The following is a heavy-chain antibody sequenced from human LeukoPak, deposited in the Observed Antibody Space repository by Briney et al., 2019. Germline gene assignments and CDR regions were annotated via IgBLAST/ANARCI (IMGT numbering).Heavy chain of an antibody. V-gene: IGHV3-30*04. CDR2: ISYDGSNK. D-gene: IGHD3-22*01. CDR1: GFTFSSYA. Sequence: GGSLRLSCAASGFTFSSYAMHWFRQAPGKGLEWVAVISYDGSNKYYADSVKGRFTISRDNSKNTLYLQMNSLRAEDTAVYYCASPHYYDSSGPDYFDYWGQGTLVTVSS. J-gene: IGHJ4*02. CDR3: ASPHYYDSSGPDYFDY.